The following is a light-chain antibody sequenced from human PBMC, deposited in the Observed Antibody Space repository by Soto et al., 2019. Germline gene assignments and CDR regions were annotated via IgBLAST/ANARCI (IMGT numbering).Light chain of an antibody. J-gene: IGLJ1*01. Sequence: QSALTQPASVSGSPGQSITISCTGTSSDVGGYNSVSWFQQHPSKAPKLIIYEVSHRPSGVSIRFSGSKSGNTASLTISGLQAEHEADYYFNSYRHSTTLVFGTGTKLTVL. V-gene: IGLV2-14*01. CDR1: SSDVGGYNS. CDR3: NSYRHSTTLV. CDR2: EVS.